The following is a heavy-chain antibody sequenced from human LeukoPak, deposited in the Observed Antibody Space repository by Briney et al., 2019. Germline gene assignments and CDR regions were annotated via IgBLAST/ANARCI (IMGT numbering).Heavy chain of an antibody. CDR2: IYYSGST. V-gene: IGHV4-61*08. CDR1: GGSISSGDYS. D-gene: IGHD3-16*01. Sequence: SETLSLTCAVSGGSISSGDYSWNWIRQPPGKGLEWIGYIYYSGSTNYNPSLKSRVTISVDTSKNQFSLKLSSVTAADTAVYYCARTRNWGSAFDIWGQGTMVTVSS. J-gene: IGHJ3*02. CDR3: ARTRNWGSAFDI.